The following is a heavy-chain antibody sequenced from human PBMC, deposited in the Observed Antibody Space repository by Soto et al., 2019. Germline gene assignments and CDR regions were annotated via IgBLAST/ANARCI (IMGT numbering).Heavy chain of an antibody. Sequence: QVQLVQSGAEVKKPGSSVKVSCKASGGTFSSYAISWVRQAPGQGREWMGGTIPIFGTANYAQKFQGRVTITADESTSTAYMELSSLRSEDTAVYYCARARYGSVYDMRGYFDYWGQGTLVTVSS. D-gene: IGHD3-10*01. CDR3: ARARYGSVYDMRGYFDY. CDR2: TIPIFGTA. CDR1: GGTFSSYA. J-gene: IGHJ4*02. V-gene: IGHV1-69*01.